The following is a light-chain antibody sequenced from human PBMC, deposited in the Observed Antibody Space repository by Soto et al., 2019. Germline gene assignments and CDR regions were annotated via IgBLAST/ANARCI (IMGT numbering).Light chain of an antibody. CDR3: QQYGSSPIT. CDR2: GAS. CDR1: QSVSSSY. V-gene: IGKV3-20*01. J-gene: IGKJ5*01. Sequence: EIVLTQSPGTLSLSPGERATLSCRASQSVSSSYLAWYQQKPGQAPRLLSYGASSSATGIPDRFSGSGAGTDFTLTISRLEPEDFAVYYCQQYGSSPITFGQGTRLEIK.